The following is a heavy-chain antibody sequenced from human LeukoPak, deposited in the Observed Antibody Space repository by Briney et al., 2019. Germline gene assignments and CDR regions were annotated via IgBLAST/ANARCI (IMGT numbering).Heavy chain of an antibody. CDR1: GFTFSSYG. CDR2: ISYDGSNK. Sequence: GRSLRLSCAASGFTFSSYGMHWVRQAPGKGLEWVAVISYDGSNKYYADSVKGRFTISRGNSKNTLYLQMNSLRAEDTAVYYCARDSGRRFGELFEYYYDSSGYVHWGQGTLVTVSS. D-gene: IGHD3-22*01. V-gene: IGHV3-30*03. J-gene: IGHJ4*02. CDR3: ARDSGRRFGELFEYYYDSSGYVH.